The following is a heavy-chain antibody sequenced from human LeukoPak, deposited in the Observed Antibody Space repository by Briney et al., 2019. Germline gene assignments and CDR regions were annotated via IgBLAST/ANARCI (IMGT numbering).Heavy chain of an antibody. CDR1: GGSISRYY. V-gene: IGHV4-4*07. CDR2: IYTSGST. D-gene: IGHD5-24*01. J-gene: IGHJ4*02. Sequence: SSETLSLTCTLSGGSISRYYWSWIRQPAGKGLEWIRSIYTSGSTNYNPSLKSRVTMSVDTSKNQFSLKLSSVTAADTAVYYCARTSRDGYNRAYYFDYWGQGTLVTVSS. CDR3: ARTSRDGYNRAYYFDY.